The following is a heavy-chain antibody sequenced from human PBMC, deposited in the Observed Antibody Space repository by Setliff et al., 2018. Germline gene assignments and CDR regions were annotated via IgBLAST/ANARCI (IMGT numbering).Heavy chain of an antibody. D-gene: IGHD3-16*01. CDR3: ARLRGAFDY. V-gene: IGHV4-59*01. Sequence: SETLSLTCTVSGGSISSYYWNWIRQPPGKRLEWIGYIYYSGSTNYNPSLESRVTISVDTSKNQFSLRLNSATAADTAVYYCARLRGAFDYWGQGTLVTVSS. CDR1: GGSISSYY. CDR2: IYYSGST. J-gene: IGHJ4*02.